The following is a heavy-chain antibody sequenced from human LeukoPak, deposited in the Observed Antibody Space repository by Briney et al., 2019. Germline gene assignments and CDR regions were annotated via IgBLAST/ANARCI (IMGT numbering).Heavy chain of an antibody. V-gene: IGHV3-33*01. Sequence: GRSLRLSCAASGFTFSSYGMHWVRQAPGKGLEWVVVIWYDGSNKYYADSVKGRFTISRDNSKNTLYLQMNSLRAEDTAVYYCARENNWNGYFDYWGQGTLVTVSS. J-gene: IGHJ4*02. CDR1: GFTFSSYG. D-gene: IGHD1-20*01. CDR2: IWYDGSNK. CDR3: ARENNWNGYFDY.